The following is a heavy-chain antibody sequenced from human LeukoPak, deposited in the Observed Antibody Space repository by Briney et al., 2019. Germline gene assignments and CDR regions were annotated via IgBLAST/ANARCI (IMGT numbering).Heavy chain of an antibody. J-gene: IGHJ2*01. CDR2: IWYDGSNK. CDR1: GFTFSSYG. D-gene: IGHD3-10*01. CDR3: ARGRYGSGSYGIYWYFDL. Sequence: QPGRSLRLSCAASGFTFSSYGMHWVRQAPGKGLERVALIWYDGSNKYYADSVRGRFTISRDNSKNTLYLQMNSLRAEDTAIYYCARGRYGSGSYGIYWYFDLWGRGTLVTVSS. V-gene: IGHV3-33*01.